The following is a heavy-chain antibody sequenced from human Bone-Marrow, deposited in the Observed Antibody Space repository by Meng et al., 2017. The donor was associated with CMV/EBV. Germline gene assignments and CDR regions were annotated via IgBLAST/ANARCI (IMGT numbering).Heavy chain of an antibody. CDR3: ARVIRGYERVDY. V-gene: IGHV1-3*02. CDR2: SNAGNGNT. Sequence: ASVKVSCKASGYTFTSYAMHWVRQAPGQRLEWMGWSNAGNGNTKYSQEFQGRVTMTRDTSISTAYMELSRLRSDDTAVYYCARVIRGYERVDYWGQGTLVTVSS. J-gene: IGHJ4*02. CDR1: GYTFTSYA. D-gene: IGHD5-12*01.